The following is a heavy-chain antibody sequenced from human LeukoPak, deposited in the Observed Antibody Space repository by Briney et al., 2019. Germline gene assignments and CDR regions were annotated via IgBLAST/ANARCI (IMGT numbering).Heavy chain of an antibody. V-gene: IGHV1-69*05. CDR2: IMPLFGTA. CDR3: ASGSLGDGYGVGDYYQYMDV. J-gene: IGHJ6*03. Sequence: ASVKVSCKASGGTFNSYAISWVRQAPGQGLERRGGIMPLFGTANYAQEFQGRVTFTTDESASTAYMEVSSLRSEDTAVYYCASGSLGDGYGVGDYYQYMDVWGKGTTVTVSS. CDR1: GGTFNSYA. D-gene: IGHD5-24*01.